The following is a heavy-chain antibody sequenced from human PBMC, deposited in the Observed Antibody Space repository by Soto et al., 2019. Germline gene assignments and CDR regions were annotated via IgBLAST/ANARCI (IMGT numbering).Heavy chain of an antibody. CDR3: ARRGRSDIAARTYYFDY. CDR1: GGSFSGYY. Sequence: SETLSLTCAVYGGSFSGYYWSWIRQPPGKGLEWIGEINHSGSTNYNPSLKSRVTISVDTSKNQFSLKLSSVTAADTAVYYCARRGRSDIAARTYYFDYWGQGTLVTVSS. J-gene: IGHJ4*02. CDR2: INHSGST. D-gene: IGHD6-6*01. V-gene: IGHV4-34*01.